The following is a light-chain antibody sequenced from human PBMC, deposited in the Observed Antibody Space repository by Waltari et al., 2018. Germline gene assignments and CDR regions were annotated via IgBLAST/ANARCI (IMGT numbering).Light chain of an antibody. J-gene: IGKJ1*01. V-gene: IGKV1-5*01. CDR3: QQYNTYPWT. CDR1: QSISSW. CDR2: DAS. Sequence: DIQMTQSPSTVSASVGDRVTITCRPSQSISSWLAWYQQKPGKAPKLLIYDASSLESGVPSRFSGSGSGTEFTLTISSLQPDDFAAYYCQQYNTYPWTFGQGTKVEIK.